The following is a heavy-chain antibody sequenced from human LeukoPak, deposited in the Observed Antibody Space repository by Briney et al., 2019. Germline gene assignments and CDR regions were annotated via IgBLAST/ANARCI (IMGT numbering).Heavy chain of an antibody. J-gene: IGHJ5*02. Sequence: SETLSLTCTVSGGSISSSSHSWGWIRQPPGKGLEWTGTIYYTALIYYNPSLESRLTISVDTSKNQFSLKLTSVTAADTAIYYCAQSLGSGDWIGNGFDPWGQGTLVTVSS. CDR3: AQSLGSGDWIGNGFDP. CDR1: GGSISSSSHS. CDR2: IYYTALI. V-gene: IGHV4-39*01. D-gene: IGHD2-15*01.